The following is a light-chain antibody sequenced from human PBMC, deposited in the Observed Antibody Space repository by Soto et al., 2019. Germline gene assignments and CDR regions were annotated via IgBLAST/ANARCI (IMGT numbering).Light chain of an antibody. V-gene: IGKV1-5*03. Sequence: DIQMTQSPSTLSASVGDRVTITCRASQSISSWLAWYQQKPGKAPKLLIYKASSLESGVRSRFSGSGSGTEFTLTISGLQPDDFATYYCQQYNSYPWTFGQGTKVELK. CDR3: QQYNSYPWT. J-gene: IGKJ1*01. CDR1: QSISSW. CDR2: KAS.